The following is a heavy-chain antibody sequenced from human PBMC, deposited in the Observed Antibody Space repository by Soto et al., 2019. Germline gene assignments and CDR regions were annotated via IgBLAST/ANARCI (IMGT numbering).Heavy chain of an antibody. Sequence: QVQLQESGPGLVKHSETLSLTCTVSGGSISNKYWSWIRQPAGKGLEWIGRMSSSGVTNYSPSFKSRVTMSVDMSKNQFSQKLSSVTATDSAVYYCARALDSSGWYGDDAFDSWGQGTMVTVSS. CDR1: GGSISNKY. J-gene: IGHJ3*02. CDR2: MSSSGVT. V-gene: IGHV4-4*07. CDR3: ARALDSSGWYGDDAFDS. D-gene: IGHD6-19*01.